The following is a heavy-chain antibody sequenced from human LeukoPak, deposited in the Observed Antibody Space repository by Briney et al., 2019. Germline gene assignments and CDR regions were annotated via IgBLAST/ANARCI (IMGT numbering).Heavy chain of an antibody. Sequence: GGTLRLSCVASGFTFSSDEMNWVRQSPGKGVEGRSYISSRGKTRYHADSVKGRFSIYRDNAKNSLFLRMNSLRAEDTALYYCARDLSESQDAFDVWGQGTMVTVSS. CDR3: ARDLSESQDAFDV. V-gene: IGHV3-48*03. J-gene: IGHJ3*01. CDR2: ISSRGKTR. D-gene: IGHD1-26*01. CDR1: GFTFSSDE.